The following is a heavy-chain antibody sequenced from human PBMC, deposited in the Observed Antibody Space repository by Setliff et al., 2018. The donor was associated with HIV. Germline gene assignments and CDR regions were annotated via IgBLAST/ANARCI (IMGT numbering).Heavy chain of an antibody. D-gene: IGHD1-20*01. CDR3: AREDWEYKSSHDY. CDR2: IHSSGST. J-gene: IGHJ4*02. Sequence: SETLSLTCTVSGGSISTYYWSWIRQSPGKGLEGIGYIHSSGSTNFNPSLKSRVTISIDASNNQFSLKLTSVTAADPAVYFCAREDWEYKSSHDYWGQGMLVTVSS. V-gene: IGHV4-4*09. CDR1: GGSISTYY.